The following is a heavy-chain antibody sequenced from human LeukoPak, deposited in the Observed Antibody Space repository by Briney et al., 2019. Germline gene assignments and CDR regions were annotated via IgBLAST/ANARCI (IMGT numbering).Heavy chain of an antibody. J-gene: IGHJ4*02. CDR1: GGSVSGYY. CDR2: IYSTGET. CDR3: ARDFCSDGSCYSYFHY. Sequence: PSETLSLTCSVSGGSVSGYYWSWIRQPPGKGLEWIGYIYSTGETNYNPSLKSRVIISLDTSKNQFSLGLSSVTAADTAVYYCARDFCSDGSCYSYFHYWGQGILVTVSS. V-gene: IGHV4-59*02. D-gene: IGHD2-15*01.